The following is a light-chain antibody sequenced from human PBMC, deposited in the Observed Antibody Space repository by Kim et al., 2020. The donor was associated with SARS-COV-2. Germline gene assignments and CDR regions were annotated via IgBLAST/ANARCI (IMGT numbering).Light chain of an antibody. Sequence: QSALTQPASVSGSPGQSITISCTGTSGDVGGYNYVSWYQQHPGKAPNLIIYDATKRPSGVSSRFSGSKSGNTASLTISGLQAEDEADYHCSSYTSSTTFVFGGGTQLTVL. CDR3: SSYTSSTTFV. CDR2: DAT. V-gene: IGLV2-14*01. CDR1: SGDVGGYNY. J-gene: IGLJ2*01.